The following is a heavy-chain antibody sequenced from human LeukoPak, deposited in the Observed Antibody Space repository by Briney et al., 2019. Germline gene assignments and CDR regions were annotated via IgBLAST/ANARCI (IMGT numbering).Heavy chain of an antibody. CDR2: IIPIFGTA. D-gene: IGHD3-16*01. V-gene: IGHV1-69*05. J-gene: IGHJ4*02. CDR3: AREDASSFDY. CDR1: GGTFSSYA. Sequence: SVKVSCKASGGTFSSYAISWVRQAPGQGLEWMGGIIPIFGTANYAQKFQGRVTMTRDMSTSTVYMELSSLRSEDTAVYNCAREDASSFDYWGQGTLVTVSS.